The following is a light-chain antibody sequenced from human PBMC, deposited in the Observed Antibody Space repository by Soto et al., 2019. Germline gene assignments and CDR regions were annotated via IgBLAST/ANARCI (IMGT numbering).Light chain of an antibody. V-gene: IGLV1-44*01. Sequence: QSVLTQPPSASGTPGQRVTISCSGSSSNIGSNTVNWYQQLPGTAPKHLLYSNNQRPPGVPHRCSCSNSCTSASLAISGRQPEDEADYYCAAWDDSRNGQGVFGGGTKLTVL. CDR1: SSNIGSNT. CDR2: SNN. J-gene: IGLJ3*02. CDR3: AAWDDSRNGQGV.